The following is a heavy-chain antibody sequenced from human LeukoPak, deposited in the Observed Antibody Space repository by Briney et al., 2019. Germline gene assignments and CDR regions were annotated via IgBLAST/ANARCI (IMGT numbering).Heavy chain of an antibody. Sequence: SETLSLTCTVSGGSISGSSYYWGWIRQPPGKGLEWIGSIYYSGSTNYNPSLKSRVTISVDTSKNQFSLKLSSVTAADTAVYYCAGQYYYDSSGYDFDYWGQGTLVTVSS. CDR1: GGSISGSSYY. V-gene: IGHV4-39*07. CDR3: AGQYYYDSSGYDFDY. J-gene: IGHJ4*02. D-gene: IGHD3-22*01. CDR2: IYYSGST.